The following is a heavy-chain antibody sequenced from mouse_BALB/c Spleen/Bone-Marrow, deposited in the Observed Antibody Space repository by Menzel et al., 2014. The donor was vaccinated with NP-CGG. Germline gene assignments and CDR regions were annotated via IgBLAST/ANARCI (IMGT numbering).Heavy chain of an antibody. V-gene: IGHV1-9*01. CDR1: GYTFSSYW. CDR2: ILPGSGST. Sequence: VQVVESGAELMKPGASVKISCKATGYTFSSYWIEWVKQRPGHGLEWIGEILPGSGSTNYNEKFKGKATFTADTSSNTAYMQLSSLTSEDSAVYYCARGIDYYAMDYWGQGTSDTVSS. CDR3: ARGIDYYAMDY. J-gene: IGHJ4*01.